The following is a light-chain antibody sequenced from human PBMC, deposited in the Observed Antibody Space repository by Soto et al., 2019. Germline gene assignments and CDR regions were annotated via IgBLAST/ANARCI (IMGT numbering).Light chain of an antibody. J-gene: IGKJ1*01. Sequence: EIVLTQSPGSLSLSPGEGAALSCRASQTISKSNLAWYQQKPGQPPRLLIYDASTRATRIPSRFSGSGSGTEFTLTISSLQSEDFAVYYCQQYNNWHWTFGQGTKVDIK. CDR3: QQYNNWHWT. CDR2: DAS. V-gene: IGKV3-15*01. CDR1: QTISKSN.